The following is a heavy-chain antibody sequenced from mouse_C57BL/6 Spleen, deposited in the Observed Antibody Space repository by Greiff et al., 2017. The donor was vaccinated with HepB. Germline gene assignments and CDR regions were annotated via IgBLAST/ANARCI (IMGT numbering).Heavy chain of an antibody. D-gene: IGHD1-1*01. CDR1: GYTFTSYW. Sequence: QVQLQQPGAELVRPGTSVKLSCKASGYTFTSYWMHWVKQRPGQGLEWIGVIDPSDSYTNYNQKFKGKATLTVDTSSSTAYMQLSSLTSEDSAVYYCASRGFNYGSSLWYFDVWGTGTTVTVSS. CDR3: ASRGFNYGSSLWYFDV. CDR2: IDPSDSYT. J-gene: IGHJ1*03. V-gene: IGHV1-59*01.